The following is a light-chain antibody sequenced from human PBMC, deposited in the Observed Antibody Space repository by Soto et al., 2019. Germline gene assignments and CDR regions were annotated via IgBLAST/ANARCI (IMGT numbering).Light chain of an antibody. CDR1: SSNIGGNA. CDR3: ADWDDRLNGYV. Sequence: QSVLTQPPSASGTPGQRVTISCSGSSSNIGGNAVNWYQQLPGTPPKLLIFSNNQRPSGVPDRFSGSKSGTSASLAISGLQSEDEADYYCADWDDRLNGYVFGTGTKVTVL. CDR2: SNN. V-gene: IGLV1-44*01. J-gene: IGLJ1*01.